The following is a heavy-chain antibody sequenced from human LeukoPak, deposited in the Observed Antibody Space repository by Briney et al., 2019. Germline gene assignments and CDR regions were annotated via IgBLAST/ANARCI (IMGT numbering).Heavy chain of an antibody. CDR1: GGSISSSNW. J-gene: IGHJ5*02. Sequence: SETLSLTCAVSGGSISSSNWWSWVRQPPGKGLEWIGEIYHSGSTNYNPSLKSRVTISVDKSKNQFSLKLSSVTAADTAVYYCARSLRAYYDFWSGFFVWFDPWGQGTLVTVSS. D-gene: IGHD3-3*01. CDR3: ARSLRAYYDFWSGFFVWFDP. CDR2: IYHSGST. V-gene: IGHV4-4*02.